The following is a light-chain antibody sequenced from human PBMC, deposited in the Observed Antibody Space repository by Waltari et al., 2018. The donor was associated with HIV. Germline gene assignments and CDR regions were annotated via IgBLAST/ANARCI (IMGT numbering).Light chain of an antibody. CDR3: YSTSDYNVV. J-gene: IGLJ2*01. CDR2: KDT. Sequence: SYELTPPSSVSASPGQTARITCSGDHLPAKSARWFKQRPGQAPVLLIYKDTTRPSWISERFSGSSSGTTVTLTITGAQVEDEADYYCYSTSDYNVVFGGGTKLMVL. CDR1: HLPAKS. V-gene: IGLV3-27*01.